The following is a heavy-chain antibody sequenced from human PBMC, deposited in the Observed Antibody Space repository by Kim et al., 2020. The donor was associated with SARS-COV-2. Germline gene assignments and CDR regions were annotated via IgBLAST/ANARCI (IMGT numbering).Heavy chain of an antibody. CDR3: AKSKITMFQGVLYGMDV. D-gene: IGHD3-10*01. V-gene: IGHV3-9*01. J-gene: IGHJ6*01. CDR1: GFTFDDYA. Sequence: GGSLRLSCAASGFTFDDYAMHWVRQAPGKGLEWVSGISWNSGTIGYADSVKGRFTISRDNAKNSLYLQMNSLRTEYTALYYCAKSKITMFQGVLYGMDV. CDR2: ISWNSGTI.